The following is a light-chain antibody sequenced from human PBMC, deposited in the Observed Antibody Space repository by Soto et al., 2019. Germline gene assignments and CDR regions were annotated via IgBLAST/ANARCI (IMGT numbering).Light chain of an antibody. CDR1: KLGDKY. CDR2: QDS. Sequence: SYELTQPPSVSVSPGQTASITCSGDKLGDKYACWYQQKPGQSPVRVIYQDSKRPSGIPERFSGSNSGNTATLTISGTQAMDEADYYCQAWDSSTYAVFGGGTQVTVL. CDR3: QAWDSSTYAV. V-gene: IGLV3-1*01. J-gene: IGLJ2*01.